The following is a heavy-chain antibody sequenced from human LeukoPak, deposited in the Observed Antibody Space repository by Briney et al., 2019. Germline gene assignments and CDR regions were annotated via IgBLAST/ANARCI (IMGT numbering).Heavy chain of an antibody. CDR1: GYTFTSYD. D-gene: IGHD5-12*01. J-gene: IGHJ4*02. CDR3: AGSMVATSIFDY. Sequence: ASVKVSCKASGYTFTSYDINWVRQATGQGLEWMGWTNPNSGNTGYAQKFQGRVTMTRNTSISTAYMELSSLRSEDTAVYYCAGSMVATSIFDYWGQGTLVTVSS. CDR2: TNPNSGNT. V-gene: IGHV1-8*01.